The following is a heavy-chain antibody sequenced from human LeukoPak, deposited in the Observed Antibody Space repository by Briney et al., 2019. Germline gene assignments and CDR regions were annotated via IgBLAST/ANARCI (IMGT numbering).Heavy chain of an antibody. CDR2: IKEDGSEK. Sequence: PGGSLRLSCAASGFIFSRYWMSWVRQAPGKGLEWVANIKEDGSEKYYVDFAKGRFTISRDNAENSVYLQMNSLRAEDTAVYYCARAGALNSGYVPFDYWGQGTLVTVSS. CDR1: GFIFSRYW. D-gene: IGHD5-12*01. J-gene: IGHJ4*02. V-gene: IGHV3-7*01. CDR3: ARAGALNSGYVPFDY.